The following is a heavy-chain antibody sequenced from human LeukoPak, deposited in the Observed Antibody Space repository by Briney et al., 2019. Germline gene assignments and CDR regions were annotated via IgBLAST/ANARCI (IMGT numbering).Heavy chain of an antibody. Sequence: PGGSLRLSCAASGFTLSTYWMSWVRQAPGKGLEWVSVIYSGGTSYYADSVKGRFTISRDNSKNTLHLQMNSLRAEDTAVYYCARDQYSYAHAAHWGQGTLVTVSS. CDR3: ARDQYSYAHAAH. CDR1: GFTLSTYW. V-gene: IGHV3-66*01. D-gene: IGHD5-18*01. CDR2: IYSGGTS. J-gene: IGHJ4*02.